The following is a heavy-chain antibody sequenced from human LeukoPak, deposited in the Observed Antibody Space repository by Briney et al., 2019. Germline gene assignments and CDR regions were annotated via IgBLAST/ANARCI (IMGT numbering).Heavy chain of an antibody. CDR1: GFTFSSYS. V-gene: IGHV3-21*01. CDR2: ISSSSSYI. D-gene: IGHD1-20*01. J-gene: IGHJ4*02. CDR3: AREFEYNWNDLGY. Sequence: GGSLRLSCAASGFTFSSYSMNWVRQAPGKGLEWVSSISSSSSYIYYADSVKGRFTISRDNAKNSLYLQMNSLRAEDTAVYYCAREFEYNWNDLGYWGQGTLVTVSS.